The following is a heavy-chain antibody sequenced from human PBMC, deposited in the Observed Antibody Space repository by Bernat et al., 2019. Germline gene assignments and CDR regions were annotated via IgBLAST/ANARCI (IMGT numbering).Heavy chain of an antibody. Sequence: QVQLVESGGGVVHPGRSLRLSCAASGFTFSSCGMHWVRQAPGKGLEWVAFISYDGSNQYYTDSVKGRFTISRDESKNTLYLQMNGRRAEDTAVYYCAKDPLLYGSGSYYFDCWGQGSLVTVSA. J-gene: IGHJ4*02. CDR2: ISYDGSNQ. D-gene: IGHD3-10*01. CDR3: AKDPLLYGSGSYYFDC. CDR1: GFTFSSCG. V-gene: IGHV3-30*18.